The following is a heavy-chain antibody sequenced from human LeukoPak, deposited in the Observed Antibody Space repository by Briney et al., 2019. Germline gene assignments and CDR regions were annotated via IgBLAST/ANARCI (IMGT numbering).Heavy chain of an antibody. V-gene: IGHV3-13*01. Sequence: GGSLRLACAASGFTFSSYDMDWARQATGKGLEWVSGIGTAGDTYYPGSVKGRFTISRENAKNSLYLQMNSLRAGDTAVYYCARGMITFGGVVSDAFDIWGQGTMVTVSS. CDR3: ARGMITFGGVVSDAFDI. J-gene: IGHJ3*02. CDR2: IGTAGDT. CDR1: GFTFSSYD. D-gene: IGHD3-16*01.